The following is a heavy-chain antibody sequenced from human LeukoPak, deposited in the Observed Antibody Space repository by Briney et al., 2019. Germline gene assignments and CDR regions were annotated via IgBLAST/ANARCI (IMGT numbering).Heavy chain of an antibody. CDR2: ISYDGSNK. CDR3: AKEMSSSWYYFDH. V-gene: IGHV3-30*18. Sequence: GGSLRPSCAASGFTFSSYGMHWVRQAPGKGLEWVAVISYDGSNKYYADSVKGRFTTSRDNSKNTVYLQMNSLRAEDTAVYYCAKEMSSSWYYFDHWGQGTLVTVSS. J-gene: IGHJ4*02. D-gene: IGHD6-13*01. CDR1: GFTFSSYG.